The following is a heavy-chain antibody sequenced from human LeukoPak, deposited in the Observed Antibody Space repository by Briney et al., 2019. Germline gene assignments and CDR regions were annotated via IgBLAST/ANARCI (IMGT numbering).Heavy chain of an antibody. CDR1: GYSITSYW. Sequence: GESLKISCKGSGYSITSYWIGWVRQMPGKGLEWMGIIYPGDSDTRYSPSFQGQVTISADKSISTAYLQWSSLKASDTAVYYCARRQDFWSGSLDYWGQGTLVTVSS. D-gene: IGHD3-3*01. V-gene: IGHV5-51*01. J-gene: IGHJ4*02. CDR3: ARRQDFWSGSLDY. CDR2: IYPGDSDT.